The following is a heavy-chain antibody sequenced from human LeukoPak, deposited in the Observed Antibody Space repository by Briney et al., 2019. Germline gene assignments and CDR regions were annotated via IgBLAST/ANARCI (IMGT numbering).Heavy chain of an antibody. Sequence: SEILSLTCTVSGGSISSGGYYWSWIRQHPGKGLEWIGYIYYSGSTYYNPSLKSRVTISVDTSKNQFSLKLSSVTAADTAVYYCARGGYDTTDYWGQGTLVTVSS. CDR1: GGSISSGGYY. J-gene: IGHJ4*02. V-gene: IGHV4-31*03. D-gene: IGHD5-12*01. CDR2: IYYSGST. CDR3: ARGGYDTTDY.